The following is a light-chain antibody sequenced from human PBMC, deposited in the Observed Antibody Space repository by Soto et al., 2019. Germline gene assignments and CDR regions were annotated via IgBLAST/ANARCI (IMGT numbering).Light chain of an antibody. CDR3: SSFAGSNTVV. V-gene: IGLV2-8*01. Sequence: QSALTQPPSAPGSPGRSVTFSSPGTGIDVGNYNFVSCYQQHPAEAPKLMIYEVTKRPSGVPDRFSGSKSGNTASLTVSGLQTEDEADYYCSSFAGSNTVVFGGGTQLTVL. J-gene: IGLJ2*01. CDR2: EVT. CDR1: GIDVGNYNF.